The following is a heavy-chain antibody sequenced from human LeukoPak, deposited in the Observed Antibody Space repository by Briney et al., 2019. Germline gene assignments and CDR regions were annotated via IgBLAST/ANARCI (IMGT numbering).Heavy chain of an antibody. D-gene: IGHD2-2*01. CDR1: GGTFTSYA. J-gene: IGHJ5*02. CDR3: ARGPKYCSSTSCLSVWFDP. V-gene: IGHV1-69*05. Sequence: SVKVSCKASGGTFTSYAISWVRQAPGQGLEWMGGIIPICGTANYAQKFQGRVTITTDESTSPAYMELSTLRSEDAAVYYRARGPKYCSSTSCLSVWFDPWGEGTLVTVSS. CDR2: IIPICGTA.